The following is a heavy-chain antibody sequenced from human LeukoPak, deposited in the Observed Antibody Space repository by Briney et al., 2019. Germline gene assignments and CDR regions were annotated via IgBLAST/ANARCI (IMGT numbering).Heavy chain of an antibody. J-gene: IGHJ3*02. Sequence: ASVKVSCKASGYTFTGYYMHWVRQAPGQGLEWMGWINPNSGGTNYAQKFQGRVTMTRDTSISTAYMELSRLRSDDTAVYYCARERVVPAAIYAFDIWGQGTMVTVSS. CDR2: INPNSGGT. D-gene: IGHD2-2*01. V-gene: IGHV1-2*02. CDR1: GYTFTGYY. CDR3: ARERVVPAAIYAFDI.